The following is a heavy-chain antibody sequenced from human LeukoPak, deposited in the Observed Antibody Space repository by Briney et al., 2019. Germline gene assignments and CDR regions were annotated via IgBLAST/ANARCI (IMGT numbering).Heavy chain of an antibody. J-gene: IGHJ4*02. CDR1: GFTFSGYW. V-gene: IGHV3-74*01. CDR3: TRVGAVTYDY. Sequence: GGSLRLSCAASGFTFSGYWMHWVRQAPGKGLVWVSRINGDGKSTTYADSVKGLFTISRDNAKNTLYLQMNSLRAEDTAVYYCTRVGAVTYDYWGQGTLVTVSS. D-gene: IGHD4-17*01. CDR2: INGDGKST.